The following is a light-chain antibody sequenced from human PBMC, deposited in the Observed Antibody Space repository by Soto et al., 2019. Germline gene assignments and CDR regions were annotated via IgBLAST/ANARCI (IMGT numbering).Light chain of an antibody. CDR3: QQQRSWPPTIT. CDR1: HRVSTS. CDR2: DAS. V-gene: IGKV3-11*01. J-gene: IGKJ5*01. Sequence: EIVLTRCPATLSLSPGERATLSCRATHRVSTSYSWYQQRTGQAPRLLIYDASYTATDITPRFSGSGSATDFTLITSSLEPEDFAVYYCQQQRSWPPTITFGQGTRLEIK.